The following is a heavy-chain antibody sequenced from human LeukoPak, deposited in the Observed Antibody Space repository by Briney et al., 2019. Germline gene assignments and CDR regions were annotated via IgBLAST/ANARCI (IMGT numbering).Heavy chain of an antibody. V-gene: IGHV3-30*18. J-gene: IGHJ4*02. CDR2: ISYDASNK. Sequence: GRSLRLSCAASGFTFSTYGMHWVRQAPGKGLEWVAVISYDASNKYYADSVKGRFTISRDNSKNTLYLQMNSLRAEDTAVYYCAKDIGDCSGSCKYYFDYWGQGTLVTVSS. CDR3: AKDIGDCSGSCKYYFDY. D-gene: IGHD3-10*02. CDR1: GFTFSTYG.